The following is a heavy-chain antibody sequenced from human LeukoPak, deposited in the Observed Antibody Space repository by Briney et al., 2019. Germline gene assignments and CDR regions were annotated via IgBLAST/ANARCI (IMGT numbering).Heavy chain of an antibody. Sequence: SQNLSLTCTVSGGSISRYYWSWIRQPAGKGPEWIGRIYTSGSTNYNPSLKSRVTMSVDTSKNQFSLKLSSVTAADTAVYYCARVADGEAFDIWGQGTMVTVSS. D-gene: IGHD3-10*01. V-gene: IGHV4-4*07. J-gene: IGHJ3*02. CDR3: ARVADGEAFDI. CDR2: IYTSGST. CDR1: GGSISRYY.